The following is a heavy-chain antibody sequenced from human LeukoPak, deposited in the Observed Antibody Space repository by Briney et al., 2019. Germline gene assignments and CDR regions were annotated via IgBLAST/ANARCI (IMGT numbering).Heavy chain of an antibody. D-gene: IGHD7-27*01. V-gene: IGHV3-23*01. Sequence: GGSLRLSCTGSGFTFGDYTMSWFRKAPGKGLEWVSSISGSSDNTNYADSVKGRFTISRDNSKNILYLQMNSLTAEDTAVYWCAKDPINWGSIYFDCWGQGTLVTVSS. J-gene: IGHJ4*02. CDR3: AKDPINWGSIYFDC. CDR2: ISGSSDNT. CDR1: GFTFGDYT.